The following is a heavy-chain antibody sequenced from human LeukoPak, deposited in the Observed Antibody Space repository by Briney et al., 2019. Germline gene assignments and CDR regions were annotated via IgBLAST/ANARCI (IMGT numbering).Heavy chain of an antibody. CDR1: GGTFSSYA. Sequence: GASVKVSCKASGGTFSSYAISWVRQAPGQGLEWMGGIIPIFGTANYAQKFQGRVTITADKSTSTAYMELSSLRSEDTAVYYCARELYSSSSEGYYYYYMDVWGKGTTVTVSS. V-gene: IGHV1-69*06. CDR2: IIPIFGTA. CDR3: ARELYSSSSEGYYYYYMDV. J-gene: IGHJ6*03. D-gene: IGHD6-6*01.